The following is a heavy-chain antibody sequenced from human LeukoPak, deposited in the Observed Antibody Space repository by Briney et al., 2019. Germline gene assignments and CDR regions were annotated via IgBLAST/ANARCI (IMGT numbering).Heavy chain of an antibody. D-gene: IGHD3-3*01. CDR2: IGSPGSNT. Sequence: GGSLRLSCVASGFSFTNYAMSWVRQAPGKGLEWVSTIGSPGSNTHYADYVKGRFTISRDSSKNTLYLQMNRLRAEDTAVYYCAKDRLYRREFWSRNYDYYYGMDVWGQGTTVTVS. CDR1: GFSFTNYA. CDR3: AKDRLYRREFWSRNYDYYYGMDV. V-gene: IGHV3-23*01. J-gene: IGHJ6*02.